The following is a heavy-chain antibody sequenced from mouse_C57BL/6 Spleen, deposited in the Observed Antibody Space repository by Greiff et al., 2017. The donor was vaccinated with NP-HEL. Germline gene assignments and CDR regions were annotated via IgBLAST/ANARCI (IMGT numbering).Heavy chain of an antibody. Sequence: EVKLLESGPGMVKPSQSLSLTCTVTGYSITSGYDWHWIRHFPGNKLEWMGYISYSGSTNYNPSLKSRISITHDTSKNHFFLKLNSVTTEDTATYYCARADYGPFAYWGQGTLVTVSA. D-gene: IGHD2-4*01. CDR1: GYSITSGYD. CDR3: ARADYGPFAY. V-gene: IGHV3-1*01. CDR2: ISYSGST. J-gene: IGHJ3*01.